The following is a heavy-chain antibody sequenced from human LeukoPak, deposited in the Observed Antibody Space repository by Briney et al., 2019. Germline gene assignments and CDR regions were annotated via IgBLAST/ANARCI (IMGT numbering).Heavy chain of an antibody. CDR3: GKSLPDAYDRSGPPA. D-gene: IGHD3-22*01. J-gene: IGHJ3*01. V-gene: IGHV3-23*01. Sequence: GGSLRLSCAASGFTFSSHAMSWVRQAPGKGLERGSAISGSGGSTYYADSAEGRHTISRDNSKNTLYLPMNSQRAEDTAVYYCGKSLPDAYDRSGPPAGGQGTMVTVSS. CDR2: ISGSGGST. CDR1: GFTFSSHA.